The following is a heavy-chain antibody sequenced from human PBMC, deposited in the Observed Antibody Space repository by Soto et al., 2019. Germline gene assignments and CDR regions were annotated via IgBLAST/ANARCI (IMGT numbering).Heavy chain of an antibody. CDR1: GFTFSSYA. CDR2: ISYDGSNK. J-gene: IGHJ6*02. V-gene: IGHV3-30-3*01. CDR3: ARGRRGGMDV. Sequence: QVQMVESGGGVVQPGRSLRLSCAASGFTFSSYAMHWVRQAPGKGLEWVAVISYDGSNKYYADSVKGRFTISRDNSKNTLYLQMNSLRAEDTAVYYCARGRRGGMDVWGQGTTGAVSS. D-gene: IGHD3-10*01.